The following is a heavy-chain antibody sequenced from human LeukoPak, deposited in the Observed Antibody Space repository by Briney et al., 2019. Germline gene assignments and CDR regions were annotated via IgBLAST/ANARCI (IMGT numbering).Heavy chain of an antibody. Sequence: GGSLRLSCAASGFTFSSYSMHWVRQAPGKGLEWVAVISYDGSNKYYADSVKGRFTISRDNSKNTLYLQMNSLRAEDTAVYYCAKDLYSSSLYYFDYWGQGTLVTVSS. CDR3: AKDLYSSSLYYFDY. CDR2: ISYDGSNK. V-gene: IGHV3-30*18. CDR1: GFTFSSYS. J-gene: IGHJ4*02. D-gene: IGHD6-13*01.